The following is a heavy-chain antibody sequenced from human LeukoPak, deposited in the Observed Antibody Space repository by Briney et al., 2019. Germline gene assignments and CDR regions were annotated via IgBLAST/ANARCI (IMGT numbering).Heavy chain of an antibody. J-gene: IGHJ3*02. D-gene: IGHD3-9*01. Sequence: PGGSLRLSCAASGFTFSSYSMNWVRQAPGKGLEWVSSISSSSSYIYYADSVKGRFTISRDNAKNSLYLQMNSLRAEDTAVYYCARGTKVILDYDILTGYYRDAFDIWGQGTMVTVSS. CDR2: ISSSSSYI. V-gene: IGHV3-21*01. CDR1: GFTFSSYS. CDR3: ARGTKVILDYDILTGYYRDAFDI.